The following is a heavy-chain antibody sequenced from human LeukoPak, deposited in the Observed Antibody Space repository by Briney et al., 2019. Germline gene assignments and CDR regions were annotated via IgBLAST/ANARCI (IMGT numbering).Heavy chain of an antibody. V-gene: IGHV4-59*01. CDR2: IYYSGST. CDR1: GGSISSYY. Sequence: SETLSLTCAVSGGSISSYYWTWIRQAPGKGLEWIRSIYYSGSTNYNPSLRSRLTISLNTSKNPFSLNLNSVTGWGSALFYCAREVVTSLKKYYYYYGMGVWGKGTTVTVSS. CDR3: AREVVTSLKKYYYYYGMGV. J-gene: IGHJ6*04. D-gene: IGHD2-2*01.